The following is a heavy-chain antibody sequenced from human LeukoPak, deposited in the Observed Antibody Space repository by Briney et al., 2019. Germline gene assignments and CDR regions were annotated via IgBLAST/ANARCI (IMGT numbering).Heavy chain of an antibody. CDR2: ISYDGSNK. Sequence: PGRSLRLSCAASGFTFSSYGMHWVRQAPGKGLEWVAVISYDGSNKYYADSVKGRFTISRDNSKNTLYLQMNSLRAEDTAVYYCAKDVYYDSSGYPIAYYYGMDVWGQGTTVTVSS. V-gene: IGHV3-30*18. CDR3: AKDVYYDSSGYPIAYYYGMDV. J-gene: IGHJ6*02. CDR1: GFTFSSYG. D-gene: IGHD3-22*01.